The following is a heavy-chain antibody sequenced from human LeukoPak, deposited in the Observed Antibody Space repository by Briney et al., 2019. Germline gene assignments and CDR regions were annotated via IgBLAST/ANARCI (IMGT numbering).Heavy chain of an antibody. Sequence: GGSLRLSCAASGFTFSSYGMHWVRQAPGKGLEWVAVIWYDGSNKYYADSVKARFTISRDNSKNTLYLQMNSLRAEDTAVYYCARGPSMVRGVTAFDYWGQGTLVTVSS. J-gene: IGHJ4*02. CDR1: GFTFSSYG. CDR2: IWYDGSNK. D-gene: IGHD3-10*01. CDR3: ARGPSMVRGVTAFDY. V-gene: IGHV3-33*01.